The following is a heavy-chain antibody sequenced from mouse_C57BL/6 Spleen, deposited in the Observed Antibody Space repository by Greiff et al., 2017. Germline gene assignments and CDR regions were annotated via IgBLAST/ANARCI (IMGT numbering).Heavy chain of an antibody. Sequence: EVQLQQSGPELVKPGASVKISCKASGYSFTDYNMNWVKQSNGKRLEWIGVINPNYGTTSYNQKFKGKVTITVDKTSSTAYMQLNSLTSEDSAVYYCARAYYGSRPSYYAMDYWGQGTSVTVSS. CDR1: GYSFTDYN. CDR3: ARAYYGSRPSYYAMDY. J-gene: IGHJ4*01. D-gene: IGHD1-1*01. CDR2: INPNYGTT. V-gene: IGHV1-39*01.